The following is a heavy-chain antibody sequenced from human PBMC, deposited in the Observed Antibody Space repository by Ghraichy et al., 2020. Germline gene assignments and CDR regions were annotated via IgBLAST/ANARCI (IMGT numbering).Heavy chain of an antibody. CDR3: ARVDTMVRGENWFDP. V-gene: IGHV1-18*04. J-gene: IGHJ5*02. Sequence: ASVKVSCKASGYTFTSYGISWVRQAPGQGLEWMGWISAYNGNTNYAQKLQGRVTMTTDTSTSTAYMELRSLRSDDTAVYYCARVDTMVRGENWFDPWGQGTLVTVSS. CDR2: ISAYNGNT. CDR1: GYTFTSYG. D-gene: IGHD3-10*01.